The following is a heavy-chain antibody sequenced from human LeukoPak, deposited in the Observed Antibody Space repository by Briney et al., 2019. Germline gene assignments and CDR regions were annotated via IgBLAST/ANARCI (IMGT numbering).Heavy chain of an antibody. CDR2: ISSSGSTI. Sequence: GGSLRLSCAASVFTFSSYEMNWVRQALGKGLEWVSYISSSGSTIYYADSVKGRFTISRDNAKNSLYLQMNSLRAEDTAVYYCARVEMATTYYFDYWGQGTLVTVSS. J-gene: IGHJ4*02. D-gene: IGHD5-24*01. CDR3: ARVEMATTYYFDY. CDR1: VFTFSSYE. V-gene: IGHV3-48*03.